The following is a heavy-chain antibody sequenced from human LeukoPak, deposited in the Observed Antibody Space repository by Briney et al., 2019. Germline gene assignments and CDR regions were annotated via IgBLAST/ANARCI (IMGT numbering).Heavy chain of an antibody. CDR1: GFTFSSYA. CDR3: AKGSSSSPDY. V-gene: IGHV3-23*01. D-gene: IGHD2-2*01. Sequence: GGSLRLSCAASGFTFSSYAMSWVRQAPGKGLEWVSAIIGSGGSTYYAASVKGRFTISRDNAKNTLYLQMSSLRAEDTAVYYCAKGSSSSPDYWGPGTLVTVSS. J-gene: IGHJ4*02. CDR2: IIGSGGST.